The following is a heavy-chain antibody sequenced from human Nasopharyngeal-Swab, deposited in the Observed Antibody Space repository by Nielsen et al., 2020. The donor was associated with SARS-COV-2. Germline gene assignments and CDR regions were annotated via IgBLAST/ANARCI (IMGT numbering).Heavy chain of an antibody. D-gene: IGHD3-10*01. CDR3: ARGPYYGDYFDC. CDR2: INPNSGGT. V-gene: IGHV1-2*06. J-gene: IGHJ4*02. Sequence: WVRQAPGQGLEWMGRINPNSGGTNYAQKFQGRVTMTRDTSISTAYMELSRLRSDDTAVYYCARGPYYGDYFDCWGQGTLVTVSS.